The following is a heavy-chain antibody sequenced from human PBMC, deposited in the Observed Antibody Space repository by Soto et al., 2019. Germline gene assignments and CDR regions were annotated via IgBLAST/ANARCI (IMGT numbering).Heavy chain of an antibody. V-gene: IGHV1-69*01. CDR2: IIPIFGTA. D-gene: IGHD6-13*01. J-gene: IGHJ4*02. CDR3: ARERQQLVGNYFDY. CDR1: GGTFSSYA. Sequence: QVQLVQSGAEVKKPGSSVKVSCKASGGTFSSYAIRCVRQAPGQGLEWMGGIIPIFGTANYAQKFKGRVTITEEESTSRDYMELSSLRSEDTAVYYCARERQQLVGNYFDYWVQGTLVTVSS.